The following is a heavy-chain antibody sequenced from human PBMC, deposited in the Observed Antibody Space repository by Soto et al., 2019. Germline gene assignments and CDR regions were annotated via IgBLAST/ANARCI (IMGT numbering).Heavy chain of an antibody. D-gene: IGHD5-18*01. CDR1: GYTFTGYY. Sequence: ASVKVCCKASGYTFTGYYMHWVRQAPGQGHERMGWINPNSGGTNYAQKFRGWVTMTRDTSISTAYMELSRLRSDDTAAYYCARDRDGYSIDAFDIWGQGTMVIVSS. J-gene: IGHJ3*02. CDR3: ARDRDGYSIDAFDI. CDR2: INPNSGGT. V-gene: IGHV1-2*04.